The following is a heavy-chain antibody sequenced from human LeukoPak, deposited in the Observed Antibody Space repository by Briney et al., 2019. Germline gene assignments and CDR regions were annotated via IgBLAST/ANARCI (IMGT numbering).Heavy chain of an antibody. D-gene: IGHD1-26*01. J-gene: IGHJ4*02. Sequence: PGGSLRLSCAASGFISSSYWMSWVRQAPGKGLEWVANVKQDGSERYYGDSVKGRFTISRDNAKNSLYLQMSSLRAEDTAIYYCARDVPLMGASKMRYFDYWGQGTLVTVSS. CDR2: VKQDGSER. CDR1: GFISSSYW. V-gene: IGHV3-7*01. CDR3: ARDVPLMGASKMRYFDY.